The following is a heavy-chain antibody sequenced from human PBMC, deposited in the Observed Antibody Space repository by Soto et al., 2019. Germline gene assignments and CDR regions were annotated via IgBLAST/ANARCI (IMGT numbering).Heavy chain of an antibody. CDR2: IHGDGGKI. CDR3: ARDFYGGYTYGPGDY. J-gene: IGHJ4*02. V-gene: IGHV3-7*01. Sequence: PGGSLRLSCAASGFTFSSYAMSWVRQAPGKGLEWVANIHGDGGKIYYVDSVKGRFTISRDNAKRSLYLQMKSLRAEDTAVYYCARDFYGGYTYGPGDYWGQGALVTVSS. D-gene: IGHD5-18*01. CDR1: GFTFSSYA.